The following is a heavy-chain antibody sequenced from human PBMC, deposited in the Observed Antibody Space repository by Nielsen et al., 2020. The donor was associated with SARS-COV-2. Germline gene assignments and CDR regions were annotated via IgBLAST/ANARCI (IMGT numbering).Heavy chain of an antibody. Sequence: GGPLRLSCAASGFTVSSNYMSWVRQAPGKGLEWVSVIYSGGSTYYTDSVKGRFTISRDNSKNTLYLQMNSLRAEDTAVYYCAREGTDSGTFDIWGQGTMVTVSS. CDR1: GFTVSSNY. J-gene: IGHJ3*02. D-gene: IGHD2-21*02. CDR3: AREGTDSGTFDI. CDR2: IYSGGST. V-gene: IGHV3-66*01.